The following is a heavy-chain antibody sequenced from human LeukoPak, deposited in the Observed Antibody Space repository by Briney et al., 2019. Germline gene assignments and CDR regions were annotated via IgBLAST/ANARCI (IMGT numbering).Heavy chain of an antibody. J-gene: IGHJ4*02. CDR1: GGSFSGYY. V-gene: IGHV4-34*01. D-gene: IGHD4-17*01. CDR2: INHSGST. Sequence: PSETLSLTCAVYGGSFSGYYWSWIRQPPGKGLEWIGEINHSGSTNYNPSLKSRVTISVDTSKNQFSLKLSSVTAADTAVYYCARPTVTYFGYWGQGTLVTVSS. CDR3: ARPTVTYFGY.